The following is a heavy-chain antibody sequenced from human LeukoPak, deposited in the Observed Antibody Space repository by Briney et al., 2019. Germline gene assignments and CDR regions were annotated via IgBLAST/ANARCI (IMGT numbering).Heavy chain of an antibody. D-gene: IGHD4-23*01. V-gene: IGHV3-21*01. CDR2: ISSSSSYI. CDR3: ARPSNYGGNSAFDY. Sequence: PGGSLRLSCAASGFTLSSYSMNWVRQAPGKGLEWVSSISSSSSYIYYADSVKGRFTISRDNAKNSLYLQMNSLRAEDTAVYYCARPSNYGGNSAFDYWGQGTLVTVSS. CDR1: GFTLSSYS. J-gene: IGHJ4*02.